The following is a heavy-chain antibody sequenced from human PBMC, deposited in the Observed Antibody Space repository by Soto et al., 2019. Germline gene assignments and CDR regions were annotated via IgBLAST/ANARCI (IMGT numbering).Heavy chain of an antibody. Sequence: ASVKVSCKVSRYTLTELSMRWVRQAPGKGLKWMGGFDPEDGETIYAQKFQGRVTMTEDTSTDTAYMELSSLRSEDTAVYYCARGSSWYWGYFDYWGQGTLVTVSS. CDR3: ARGSSWYWGYFDY. D-gene: IGHD6-13*01. CDR2: FDPEDGET. V-gene: IGHV1-24*01. CDR1: RYTLTELS. J-gene: IGHJ4*02.